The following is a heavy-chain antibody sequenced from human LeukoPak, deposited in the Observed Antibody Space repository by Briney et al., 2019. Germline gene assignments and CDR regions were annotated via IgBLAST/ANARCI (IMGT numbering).Heavy chain of an antibody. D-gene: IGHD3-10*01. J-gene: IGHJ4*02. CDR1: GYSFTTYW. CDR3: ARASGPRTESDY. V-gene: IGHV5-51*01. Sequence: GESLKISCKGSGYSFTTYWIGWVRQMPGKGLEWMGIIYPGDSDTRYSPSFQGQVTISADKSISTAYLQWSSPKAPDTAMYFCARASGPRTESDYWGQGTLVTVSS. CDR2: IYPGDSDT.